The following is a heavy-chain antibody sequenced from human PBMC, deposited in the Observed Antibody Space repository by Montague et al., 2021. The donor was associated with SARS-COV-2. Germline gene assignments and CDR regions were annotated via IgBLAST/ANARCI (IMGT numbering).Heavy chain of an antibody. J-gene: IGHJ5*02. CDR1: GAYIGSSFSY. V-gene: IGHV4-39*01. CDR3: AGCRVGTMLAS. D-gene: IGHD1-1*01. CDR2: IGYSATG. Sequence: SETLSLTCTVPGAYIGSSFSYWGWIRQPPGKGLEWIGSIGYSATGFYNPSLRSRGIISENTSRNQFSLKVTSVTAADAAVYYCAGCRVGTMLASWGPGTLVTVSS.